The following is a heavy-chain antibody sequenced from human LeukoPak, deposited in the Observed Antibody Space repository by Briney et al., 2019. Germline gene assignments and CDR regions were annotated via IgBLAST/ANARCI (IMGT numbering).Heavy chain of an antibody. D-gene: IGHD1-1*01. CDR1: GFTFSNSA. V-gene: IGHV3-23*01. J-gene: IGHJ4*02. CDR2: LSASGGTT. CDR3: AKDRTTSPRIFDY. Sequence: GGSLRLSCVAYGFTFSNSAMTWVRQAPGKGLEWVSGLSASGGTTFYADSVKGRFTISRDISKNTLYLQMNGLRVDDTAVYYCAKDRTTSPRIFDYWGQGSLVIVSS.